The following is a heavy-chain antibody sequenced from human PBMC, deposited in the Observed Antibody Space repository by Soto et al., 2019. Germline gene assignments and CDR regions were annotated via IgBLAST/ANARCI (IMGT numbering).Heavy chain of an antibody. J-gene: IGHJ3*02. V-gene: IGHV3-33*01. D-gene: IGHD3-10*01. CDR1: GFTFSSYG. Sequence: GGSLRLSCAASGFTFSSYGMHWVRQAPGKGLEWVAVIWYDGSNKYYADSVKGRFTISRDNSKNTLYLQMNSLRAEDTAVYYCARDLASLVYGGSGTPNGAFDIWGQGTMVTVSS. CDR3: ARDLASLVYGGSGTPNGAFDI. CDR2: IWYDGSNK.